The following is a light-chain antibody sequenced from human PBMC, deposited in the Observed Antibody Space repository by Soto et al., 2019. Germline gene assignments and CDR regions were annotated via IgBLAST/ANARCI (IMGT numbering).Light chain of an antibody. CDR1: QSASSY. CDR3: QQRSNWPPWT. Sequence: EIVLTQSPATLSLSPGERATLSCRASQSASSYLAWYQQKPGQAPRLLIYDASHRATAIPARFSGSGSGTDFALTISSLEPENFAVYYCQQRSNWPPWTFGQGNKVEIK. V-gene: IGKV3-11*01. CDR2: DAS. J-gene: IGKJ1*01.